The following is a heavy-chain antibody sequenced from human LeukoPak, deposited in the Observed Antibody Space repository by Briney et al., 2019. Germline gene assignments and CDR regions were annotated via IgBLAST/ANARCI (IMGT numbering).Heavy chain of an antibody. CDR2: INHSGST. CDR1: GGSFSGYY. D-gene: IGHD3-10*01. CDR3: ATTANGFGELYAFDI. V-gene: IGHV4-34*01. J-gene: IGHJ3*02. Sequence: SETLSLTCAVYGGSFSGYYWSWIRQPPGKGLEWIGEINHSGSTNDNPSLKSRVTISVDTTKNHFSLKLSSVTAADTAVYYCATTANGFGELYAFDIWGQGTMVTVSS.